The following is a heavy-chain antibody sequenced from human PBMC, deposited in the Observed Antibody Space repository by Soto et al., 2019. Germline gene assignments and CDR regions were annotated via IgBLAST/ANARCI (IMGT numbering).Heavy chain of an antibody. Sequence: SETLSLTCAVSGWSVSSGVFSWNWIRQPPGQGLEWIRYISHGGSPHYTPSLRSRVSISVDRSTNVISLNLTSMTPADTAVYFCARGHYYYAMDVWGQGTTVTVYS. V-gene: IGHV4-30-2*01. CDR1: GWSVSSGVFS. CDR2: ISHGGSP. CDR3: ARGHYYYAMDV. J-gene: IGHJ6*02.